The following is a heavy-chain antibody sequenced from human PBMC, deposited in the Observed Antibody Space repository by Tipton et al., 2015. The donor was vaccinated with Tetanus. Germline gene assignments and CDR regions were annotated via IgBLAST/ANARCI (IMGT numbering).Heavy chain of an antibody. CDR2: MNGDGSTT. D-gene: IGHD3-9*01. Sequence: GSLRLSCAASGFTFGSYWMYWVRQAPGKGLVWVSRMNGDGSTTNYADSAKGRFTISRDNANNTVYLHMNSLRAEDTAVYYCARGGGIPYFDSPGALDVWGQGTTVAVSS. V-gene: IGHV3-74*01. CDR3: ARGGGIPYFDSPGALDV. CDR1: GFTFGSYW. J-gene: IGHJ6*02.